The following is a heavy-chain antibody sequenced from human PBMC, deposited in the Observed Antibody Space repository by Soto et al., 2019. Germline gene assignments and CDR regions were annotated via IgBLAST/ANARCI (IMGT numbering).Heavy chain of an antibody. Sequence: QVQLQESGPGLVKPSETLSLTCTVSGGSISSYYWSWIRQPPGKGLEWIGYIYYSGSPSYNPALKRRVTISVGTSTNRFSLKLSSVTAADTAVYYCAREGLEWVGEFQRWWFDPWGQGTLVTVSS. CDR1: GGSISSYY. CDR2: IYYSGSP. CDR3: AREGLEWVGEFQRWWFDP. D-gene: IGHD3-10*01. V-gene: IGHV4-59*01. J-gene: IGHJ5*02.